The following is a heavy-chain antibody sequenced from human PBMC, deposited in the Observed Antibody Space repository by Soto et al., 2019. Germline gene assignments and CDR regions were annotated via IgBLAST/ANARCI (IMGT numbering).Heavy chain of an antibody. CDR3: ARGSHGGWPLDY. Sequence: QVQLVQSGAEVKKPGASVKVSCKASGYTFTSYAMHWVRQAPGQRLEWMGWINAGNGNTKYSQKFQGRVTITRDTSASTAHMELSSLRSEDTAVYYCARGSHGGWPLDYWGQGTLVTVSS. J-gene: IGHJ4*02. CDR1: GYTFTSYA. CDR2: INAGNGNT. V-gene: IGHV1-3*01. D-gene: IGHD4-17*01.